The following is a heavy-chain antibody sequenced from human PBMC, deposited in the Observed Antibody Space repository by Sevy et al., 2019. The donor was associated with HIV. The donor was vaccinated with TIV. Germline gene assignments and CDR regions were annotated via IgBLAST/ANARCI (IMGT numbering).Heavy chain of an antibody. V-gene: IGHV3-21*01. CDR1: GFTIKDDF. Sequence: GGSLRLSCVGSGFTIKDDFMTWVRQAPGKGLEWVSSISSRSTFAYYADSVKGRLPISRDNAQNSMFLQMNSVRPEDTPVYYCARDRDDYASGRRHPYYYYHGMDVWGQGTTVTVSS. CDR2: ISSRSTFA. D-gene: IGHD3-10*01. CDR3: ARDRDDYASGRRHPYYYYHGMDV. J-gene: IGHJ6*02.